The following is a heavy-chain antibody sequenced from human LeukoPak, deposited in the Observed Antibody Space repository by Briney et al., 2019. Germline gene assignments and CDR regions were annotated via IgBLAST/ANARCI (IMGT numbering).Heavy chain of an antibody. D-gene: IGHD6-19*01. J-gene: IGHJ4*02. CDR2: IYYSGNT. CDR1: GGFSSTNY. Sequence: SETLSLTCSVSGGFSSTNYWSWIRQPPGKGLEWIGYIYYSGNTNYNPSLKSRVTMSIDTSKNQFSLKLSSVTAADTAVYFCARVQYTTGHYVYYFDYWGQGTLVTVSS. V-gene: IGHV4-59*01. CDR3: ARVQYTTGHYVYYFDY.